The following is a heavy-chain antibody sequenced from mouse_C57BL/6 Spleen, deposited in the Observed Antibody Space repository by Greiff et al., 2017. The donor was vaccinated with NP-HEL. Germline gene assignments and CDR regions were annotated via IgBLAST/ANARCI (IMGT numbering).Heavy chain of an antibody. CDR3: ASYYGGGFAY. J-gene: IGHJ3*01. V-gene: IGHV5-16*01. CDR1: GFTFSDYY. CDR2: INYDGSST. Sequence: EVQRVESEGGLVQPGSSMKLSCTASGFTFSDYYMAWVRQVPEKGLEWVANINYDGSSTYYLDSLKSRFIISRDNAKNILYLQMSSLKSEDTATYYCASYYGGGFAYWGQGTLVTVSA. D-gene: IGHD1-2*01.